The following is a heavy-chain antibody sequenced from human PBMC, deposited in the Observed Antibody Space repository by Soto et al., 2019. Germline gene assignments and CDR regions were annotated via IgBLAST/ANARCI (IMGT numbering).Heavy chain of an antibody. J-gene: IGHJ4*02. CDR2: ISYDGSNK. CDR3: ARDREQLVLDY. CDR1: GFTFSSYA. D-gene: IGHD6-13*01. Sequence: GGSLRLSCAASGFTFSSYAMHWVRQAPGKGLEWVAVISYDGSNKYYADSVKGRFTISRDNSKNTLYLQMNSLRAEDTAVYYCARDREQLVLDYWGQGTLVTVSS. V-gene: IGHV3-30-3*01.